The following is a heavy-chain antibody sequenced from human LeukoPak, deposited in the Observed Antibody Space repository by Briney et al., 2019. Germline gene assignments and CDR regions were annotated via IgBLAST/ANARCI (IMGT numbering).Heavy chain of an antibody. V-gene: IGHV4-59*01. J-gene: IGHJ4*02. CDR3: ARRGRHSSGWHDYL. D-gene: IGHD6-25*01. CDR1: GVSISSYY. Sequence: SETLSLTCTVSGVSISSYYWICIRQPPGKGREGIANIYHTGSTNYNTSLSRLVTISIATAKNQFSLKLTYVTAAATDVYYCARRGRHSSGWHDYLWGQGTLVTVSS. CDR2: IYHTGST.